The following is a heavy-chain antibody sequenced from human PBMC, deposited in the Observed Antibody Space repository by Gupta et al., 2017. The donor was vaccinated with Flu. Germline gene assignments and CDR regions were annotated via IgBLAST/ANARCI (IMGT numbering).Heavy chain of an antibody. CDR2: INHSGST. CDR3: AGRSGYSSLDY. CDR1: GGSFSGYY. D-gene: IGHD3-22*01. Sequence: QVQLQQWGAGLLKPSETLSLTCAVYGGSFSGYYWSWIRQPPGKGLEWIGEINHSGSTNYNPSLKSRVTISVDTSKNQFSLKLSSVTAADTAVYYGAGRSGYSSLDYWGQGTLVTVSS. J-gene: IGHJ4*02. V-gene: IGHV4-34*01.